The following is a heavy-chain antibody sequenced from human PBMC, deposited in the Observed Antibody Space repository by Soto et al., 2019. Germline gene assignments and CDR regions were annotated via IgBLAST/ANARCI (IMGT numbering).Heavy chain of an antibody. Sequence: GGSLRLSCAASGFTFSSYWMSWVRQAPGKGLERVANIKQDGSEKYYVDSVKGRFTISRDNAKNSLYLQMNSLRAEDTAVYYCARDLEYDFWSGYYKEDYYYYMDVWGKGTTVTVSS. CDR3: ARDLEYDFWSGYYKEDYYYYMDV. V-gene: IGHV3-7*01. D-gene: IGHD3-3*01. J-gene: IGHJ6*03. CDR1: GFTFSSYW. CDR2: IKQDGSEK.